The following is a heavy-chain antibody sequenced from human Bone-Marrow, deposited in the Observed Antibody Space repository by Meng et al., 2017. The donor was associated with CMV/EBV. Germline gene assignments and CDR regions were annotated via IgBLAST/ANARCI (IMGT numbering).Heavy chain of an antibody. CDR3: ARGYSNNPPGTFGPLHDP. CDR1: GGTFSSYA. CDR2: IIPIFGTA. V-gene: IGHV1-69*12. D-gene: IGHD4-11*01. J-gene: IGHJ5*02. Sequence: QVQLGPSGAEGKKPGASVKVSCKASGGTFSSYAISWVRQAPGQGLEWMGGIIPIFGTANYAQKFQGRVTITADESTSTAYMELSSLRSEDTAVYYCARGYSNNPPGTFGPLHDPWGQGTLVTVSS.